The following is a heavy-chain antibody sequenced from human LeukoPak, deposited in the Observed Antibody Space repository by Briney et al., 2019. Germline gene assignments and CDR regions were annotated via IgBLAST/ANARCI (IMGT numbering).Heavy chain of an antibody. J-gene: IGHJ4*02. CDR2: IYSGGST. D-gene: IGHD3-22*01. CDR1: GFTVSSNY. V-gene: IGHV3-66*01. CDR3: AKDPGPYYYDIGGFDY. Sequence: PGGSLRLSCAASGFTVSSNYMSWVRQAPGKGLEWVSVIYSGGSTYYADSVKGRFTISRDNSKNTLYLQMNSLRAEDTAVYYCAKDPGPYYYDIGGFDYWGQGTLVTVSS.